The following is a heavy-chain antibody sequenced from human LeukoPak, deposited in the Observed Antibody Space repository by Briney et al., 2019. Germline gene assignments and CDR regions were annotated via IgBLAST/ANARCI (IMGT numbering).Heavy chain of an antibody. CDR1: GFTFDDYA. D-gene: IGHD2-2*01. Sequence: GGSLRLSCAASGFTFDDYAMHWVRQAPGKGLEWVSLISWDGGSIYYADSVKGRLTISRDNSKNSLYLQMNSLRAEDTAFYYCAKDIRGSTSWYGLDYWGQGTLVTVSS. CDR2: ISWDGGSI. CDR3: AKDIRGSTSWYGLDY. J-gene: IGHJ4*02. V-gene: IGHV3-43D*03.